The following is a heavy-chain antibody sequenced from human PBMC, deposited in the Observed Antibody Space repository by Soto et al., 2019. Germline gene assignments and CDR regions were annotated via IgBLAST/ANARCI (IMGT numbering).Heavy chain of an antibody. CDR3: ARNRDCSTPSCYRYYFDY. Sequence: GGSVRLSCAASAFTFIGYGMHWVRQAPGKGLDWVAVIWYDGSNKYYADSVKGRFTISRDSSKNTLYLQMNSLRAEDTAVYYCARNRDCSTPSCYRYYFDYWGQGTLVTVSS. D-gene: IGHD2-2*01. V-gene: IGHV3-33*01. CDR2: IWYDGSNK. CDR1: AFTFIGYG. J-gene: IGHJ4*02.